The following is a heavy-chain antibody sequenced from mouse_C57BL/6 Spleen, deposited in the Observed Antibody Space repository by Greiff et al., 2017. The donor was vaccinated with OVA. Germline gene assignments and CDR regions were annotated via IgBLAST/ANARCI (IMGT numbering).Heavy chain of an antibody. CDR3: ARKHYGSSYAWFAY. Sequence: VQLQQPGAELVRPGTSVKLSCKASGYTFTSYWMHWVKQRPGQGLEWIGVIDPSDSYTNYNQKFKGKATLTVDTSSSTAYMQLSSLTSEDSAVYYCARKHYGSSYAWFAYWGQGTLVTVSA. J-gene: IGHJ3*01. D-gene: IGHD1-1*01. CDR2: IDPSDSYT. V-gene: IGHV1-59*01. CDR1: GYTFTSYW.